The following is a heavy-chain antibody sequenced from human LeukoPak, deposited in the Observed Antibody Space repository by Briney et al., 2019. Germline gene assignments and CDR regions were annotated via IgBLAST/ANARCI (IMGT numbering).Heavy chain of an antibody. D-gene: IGHD3-10*01. J-gene: IGHJ6*03. V-gene: IGHV3-74*01. Sequence: SGGSLRLSCAASGFTFSNYWVHWVRQGPGKGLVWASGINSDGSSANYADSVKGRFTISRDNAKNTLYLQMNSLRAEDTALYYCARAPQVLLWFGHVNYYYYMDVWGKGTTVTVSS. CDR3: ARAPQVLLWFGHVNYYYYMDV. CDR2: INSDGSSA. CDR1: GFTFSNYW.